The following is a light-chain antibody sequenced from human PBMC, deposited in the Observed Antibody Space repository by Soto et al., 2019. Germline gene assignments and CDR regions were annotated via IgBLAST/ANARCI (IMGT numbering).Light chain of an antibody. J-gene: IGKJ3*01. V-gene: IGKV1-27*01. CDR3: QKYSSVPV. CDR1: QDIRNF. Sequence: DIQMTQSPTPLSASVGDRVTITCRASQDIRNFVAWYQQKPGKAPKLLIYAASTLQSGVPSRFSGSGSGTDFTLTTNSLQPEDVATYSCQKYSSVPVFGPGTKVEIK. CDR2: AAS.